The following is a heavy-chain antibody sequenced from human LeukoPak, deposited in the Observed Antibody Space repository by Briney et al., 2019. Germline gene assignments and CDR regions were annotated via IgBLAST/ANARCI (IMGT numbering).Heavy chain of an antibody. CDR2: INHSGST. CDR1: GGSFSGYY. V-gene: IGHV4-34*01. Sequence: PSETLSLTCAVYGGSFSGYYWSWIRQPPGKGLEWIGEINHSGSTNYNPSLKSRVTISVDTSKNQFSLKPSSVTAADTAVYYCARVRYSSSSSGFDPWGQGTLVTVSS. J-gene: IGHJ5*02. CDR3: ARVRYSSSSSGFDP. D-gene: IGHD6-6*01.